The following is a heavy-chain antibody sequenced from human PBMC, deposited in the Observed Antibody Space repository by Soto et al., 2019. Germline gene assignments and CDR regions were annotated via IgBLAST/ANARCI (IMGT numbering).Heavy chain of an antibody. CDR3: XXVXXWGNKDDY. V-gene: IGHV1-69*01. J-gene: IGHJ4*02. D-gene: IGHD7-27*01. Sequence: QLQMVQSGAEMKKPGSSVTVSCKASGGTFTPXAIXXXRQAPGQGLEWMGAIIHGIGIANYAQKFQGRVTITADVSXXXAXXXMSXXXSXXXXXXXXXXVXXWGNKDDYWGQGTLVTVSS. CDR1: GGTFTPXA. CDR2: IIHGIGIA.